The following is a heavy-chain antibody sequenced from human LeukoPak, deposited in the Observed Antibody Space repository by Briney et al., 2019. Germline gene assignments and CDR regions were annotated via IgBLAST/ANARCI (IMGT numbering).Heavy chain of an antibody. Sequence: SETPSLTCSVPVGSVSSGSYYWSWIRQPPGKELEWIRYISYRGNTNYKPSLKSRVTVSADTSKNQFSLKLSSVTAADTAVYYCVREHGWGDFDHWGQGTLVTVSS. CDR1: VGSVSSGSYY. CDR3: VREHGWGDFDH. J-gene: IGHJ4*02. V-gene: IGHV4-61*01. CDR2: ISYRGNT. D-gene: IGHD6-19*01.